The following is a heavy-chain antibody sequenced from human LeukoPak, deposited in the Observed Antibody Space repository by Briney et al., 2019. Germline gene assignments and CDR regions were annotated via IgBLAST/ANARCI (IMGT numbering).Heavy chain of an antibody. Sequence: SETLSLTCTVSGGSISSYYWSWIRQTAGKGLEWIGRIYTSGSPNYNASLKSRVSMSVDTSKNQFSLKLSSVTAADTAVFYCARENSGSYREFDYWGQGTLVTVSS. CDR3: ARENSGSYREFDY. J-gene: IGHJ4*02. D-gene: IGHD1-26*01. CDR1: GGSISSYY. V-gene: IGHV4-4*07. CDR2: IYTSGSP.